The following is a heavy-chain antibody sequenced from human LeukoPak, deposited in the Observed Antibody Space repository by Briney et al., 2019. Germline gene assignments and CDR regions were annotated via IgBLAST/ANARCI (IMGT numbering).Heavy chain of an antibody. J-gene: IGHJ2*01. Sequence: ASVKVSCKASGYTFTSYGISWVRQAPGQGLEWTGWISAYNGNTNYAQKLQGRVTMTTDTSTSTAYMELRSLRSDDTAVYYCARDPARTGTTPWYFDLWGRGTLVTVSS. CDR1: GYTFTSYG. D-gene: IGHD1-1*01. CDR2: ISAYNGNT. CDR3: ARDPARTGTTPWYFDL. V-gene: IGHV1-18*01.